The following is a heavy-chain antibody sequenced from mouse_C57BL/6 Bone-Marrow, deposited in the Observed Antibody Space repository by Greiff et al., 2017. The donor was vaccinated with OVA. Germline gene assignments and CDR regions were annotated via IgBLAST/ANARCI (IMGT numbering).Heavy chain of an antibody. J-gene: IGHJ3*01. CDR2: ISNGGGST. V-gene: IGHV5-12*01. CDR1: GFTFSDYY. Sequence: EVMLVESGGGLVQPGGSLKLSCAASGFTFSDYYMYWVRQTPEKRLEWVAYISNGGGSTYYPDTVKGRFTISRDNAKNTLYLQMSRLKSEDTAMYYCARPRPSNTGFAYWGQGTLVTVSA. D-gene: IGHD2-10*02. CDR3: ARPRPSNTGFAY.